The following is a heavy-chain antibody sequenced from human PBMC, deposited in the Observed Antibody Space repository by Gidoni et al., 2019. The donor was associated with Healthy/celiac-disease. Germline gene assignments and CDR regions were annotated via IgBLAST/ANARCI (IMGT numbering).Heavy chain of an antibody. Sequence: EVQLVESGGGLVQPGGSLRLSCAASGFTFSSYWMSWVRQAPGKGLEWVANIKQDGSEKYYVDSVKGRFTISRDNAKNSLYLQMNSLRAEDTAVYYCARDPQYYDFWSGLTAYGMDVWGQGTTVTVSS. CDR3: ARDPQYYDFWSGLTAYGMDV. CDR2: IKQDGSEK. V-gene: IGHV3-7*01. CDR1: GFTFSSYW. D-gene: IGHD3-3*01. J-gene: IGHJ6*02.